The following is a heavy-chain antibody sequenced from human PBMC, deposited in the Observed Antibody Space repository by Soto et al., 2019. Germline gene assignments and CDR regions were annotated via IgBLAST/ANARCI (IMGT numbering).Heavy chain of an antibody. CDR2: VYYSGST. Sequence: SETLSLTCTVSGGSTSSGGYYWSWIRQYPGKGLEWIGFVYYSGSTYYNPSLKSRVIISVDTSKKQFSLKLSSVTAADTAVYYCARVWGGAFDIWGQGTMVTVSS. V-gene: IGHV4-31*03. CDR3: ARVWGGAFDI. J-gene: IGHJ3*02. D-gene: IGHD3-10*01. CDR1: GGSTSSGGYY.